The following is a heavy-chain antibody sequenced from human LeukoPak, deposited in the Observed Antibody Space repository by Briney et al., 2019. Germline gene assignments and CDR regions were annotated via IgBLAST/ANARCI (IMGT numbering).Heavy chain of an antibody. CDR3: ARGGIGGSRGSFFGY. D-gene: IGHD2-15*01. CDR1: GGSISGYY. V-gene: IGHV4-59*01. Sequence: PSETLSLTXTVSGGSISGYYWSWIRQPPGKGLEWIGYIYYSGNTNYNPSLNSRVTISVDTSKNQFSLRLSSVTTADTAIYYCARGGIGGSRGSFFGYWGQGTLVTVSS. J-gene: IGHJ4*02. CDR2: IYYSGNT.